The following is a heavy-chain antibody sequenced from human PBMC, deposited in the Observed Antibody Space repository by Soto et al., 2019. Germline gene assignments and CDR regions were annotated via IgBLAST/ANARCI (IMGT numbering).Heavy chain of an antibody. CDR3: ARGNALDV. J-gene: IGHJ3*01. CDR2: TYYRPEWFH. D-gene: IGHD3-10*01. CDR1: GDSVPIDITC. Sequence: SQTLSLTCAISGDSVPIDITCWNWIRQSSSRALEWLGRTYYRPEWFHEYGAGVHSRMTSNLDTSKNQFSLGLSSMTPEDTLVYYCARGNALDVWGQGTVVTVSS. V-gene: IGHV6-1*01.